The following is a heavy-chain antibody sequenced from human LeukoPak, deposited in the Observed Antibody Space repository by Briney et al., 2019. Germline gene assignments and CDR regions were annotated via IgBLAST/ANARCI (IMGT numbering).Heavy chain of an antibody. CDR1: GGTFSSYA. CDR2: IILIFGTA. J-gene: IGHJ3*02. CDR3: ARDRRGEITLYSYGPGYAFDI. D-gene: IGHD5-18*01. V-gene: IGHV1-69*05. Sequence: ASVKVSCKASGGTFSSYAISWVRQAPGQGLEWMGGIILIFGTANYAQKSQGRVTITTDESTSTAYMELSSLRSEDTAVYYCARDRRGEITLYSYGPGYAFDIWGQGTMVTVSS.